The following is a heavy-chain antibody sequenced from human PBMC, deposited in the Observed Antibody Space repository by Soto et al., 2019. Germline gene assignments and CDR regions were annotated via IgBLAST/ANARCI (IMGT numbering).Heavy chain of an antibody. D-gene: IGHD4-17*01. Sequence: PGGSLRLSCAASGFTFSSYSMNWVRQAPGKGLEWVGRIKRNADGGTADYAAPVKGRFTISRDDSKNTLYLQMNSLKTEDTAVYYCTTAATTVTTIDYWGQGTLVTVSS. CDR1: GFTFSSYS. CDR3: TTAATTVTTIDY. V-gene: IGHV3-15*01. J-gene: IGHJ4*02. CDR2: IKRNADGGTA.